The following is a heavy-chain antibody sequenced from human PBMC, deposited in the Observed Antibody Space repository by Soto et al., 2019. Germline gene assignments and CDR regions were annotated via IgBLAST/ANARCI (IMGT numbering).Heavy chain of an antibody. D-gene: IGHD3-16*01. CDR2: AYYSAST. V-gene: IGHV4-59*02. CDR3: ARGTDYTHIASYHYGMDV. CDR1: GKSVTTFD. Sequence: QVQLQESGPGLVKPSETLSLTCTVSGKSVTTFDWCWIRHPPATGQEWIGYAYYSASTNYDPSLKSRITISVDMSTNQVALRMTSVTAADTAVYYCARGTDYTHIASYHYGMDVWGQGNSVTVSS. J-gene: IGHJ6*02.